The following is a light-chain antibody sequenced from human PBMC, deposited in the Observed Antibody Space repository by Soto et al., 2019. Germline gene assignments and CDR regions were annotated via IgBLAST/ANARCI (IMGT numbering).Light chain of an antibody. CDR3: QQYGTSPTWT. V-gene: IGKV3-20*01. Sequence: EVVLTQSPGTLSLSPGERVTLSCRASQSVKSNYLAWYQQKPGQPPRLLIYGASRRATVIPDRFSGSGSGTDFTLTISRLGPEDFAVYYCQQYGTSPTWTFGQGTKVDIK. CDR1: QSVKSNY. CDR2: GAS. J-gene: IGKJ1*01.